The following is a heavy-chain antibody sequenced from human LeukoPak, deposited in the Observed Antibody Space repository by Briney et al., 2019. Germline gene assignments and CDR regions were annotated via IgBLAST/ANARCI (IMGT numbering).Heavy chain of an antibody. CDR1: GYTFTGYG. CDR2: ISAYNGNT. CDR3: ARDRGYYYDSSGYYESLPSDY. Sequence: ASVKVSCKASGYTFTGYGISWVRQAPGQGLEWMGWISAYNGNTNYAQKLQGRVTMTTDTSTSTAYMELRSLRSDDTAVYYCARDRGYYYDSSGYYESLPSDYWGQGTLVTVSS. J-gene: IGHJ4*02. V-gene: IGHV1-18*01. D-gene: IGHD3-22*01.